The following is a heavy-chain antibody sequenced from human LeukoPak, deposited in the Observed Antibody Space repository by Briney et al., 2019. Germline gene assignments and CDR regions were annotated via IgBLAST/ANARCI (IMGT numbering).Heavy chain of an antibody. CDR2: VSGSGHTT. J-gene: IGHJ4*02. V-gene: IGHV3-23*01. CDR1: GFTFSSYA. Sequence: GGSLRLSCAASGFTFSSYALSWVRQAPGKGMEWVSTVSGSGHTTYYADSVKGRFTISRDNSKSTVYLQMSSLRVEDTAMYYCAKAQSPVGGNPYYFDFWGQGTLVTVSS. CDR3: AKAQSPVGGNPYYFDF. D-gene: IGHD2-15*01.